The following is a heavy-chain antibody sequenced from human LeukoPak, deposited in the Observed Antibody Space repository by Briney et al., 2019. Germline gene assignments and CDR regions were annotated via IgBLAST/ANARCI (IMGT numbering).Heavy chain of an antibody. CDR2: ISSSGST. CDR3: ARYAVAGSNLYFDY. V-gene: IGHV4-4*07. Sequence: GSLRLSCAGSGFTFSSFEMNWVRQAPGKGLEWVGRISSSGSTNYNPSLTSRVTMSVDTYNNQFSLKVTSVTAADTAVYYCARYAVAGSNLYFDYWGQGTLVTVSS. D-gene: IGHD6-19*01. J-gene: IGHJ4*02. CDR1: GFTFSSFE.